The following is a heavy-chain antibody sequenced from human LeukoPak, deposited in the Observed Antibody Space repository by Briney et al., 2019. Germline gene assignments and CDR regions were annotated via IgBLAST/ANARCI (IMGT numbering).Heavy chain of an antibody. CDR2: IYYSGST. D-gene: IGHD1-26*01. CDR3: ARVSSGATTVDY. J-gene: IGHJ4*02. V-gene: IGHV4-61*01. Sequence: PSDTLSLTCTVSGGSVSSVSYYWSWIRQPPGKGLEWIGYIYYSGSTNYNPSLKSRVTISVDTSKNQFSLKLSSVTAADTAVYYCARVSSGATTVDYWGQGTLVTVSS. CDR1: GGSVSSVSYY.